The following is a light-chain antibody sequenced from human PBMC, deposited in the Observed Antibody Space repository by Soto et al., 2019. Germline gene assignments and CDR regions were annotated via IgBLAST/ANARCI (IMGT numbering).Light chain of an antibody. CDR3: QQYNTYSRV. CDR2: AAS. CDR1: QGISSW. V-gene: IGKV1-5*01. Sequence: DIHMTQSPSTLSASVGDRVTITCRSSQGISSWLAWYQQKAWKAPKLMTYAASSVESGFPSRFSGSASGTEFANTISGLQPDDFATYYCQQYNTYSRVFGLGSTVDIK. J-gene: IGKJ1*01.